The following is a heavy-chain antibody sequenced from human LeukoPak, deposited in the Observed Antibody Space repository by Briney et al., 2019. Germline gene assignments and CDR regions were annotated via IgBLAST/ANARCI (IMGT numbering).Heavy chain of an antibody. CDR1: GFTFSYYW. Sequence: GRSLRLSRAASGFTFSYYWMHWVRQAPGKGLVSVSRINSDGSTTSYADSVKGRLTISRDNAKNTLYLQMNSLRAEDTAVYYCASEYSSSSGHFWGQGTLVTVSS. D-gene: IGHD6-6*01. CDR3: ASEYSSSSGHF. V-gene: IGHV3-74*01. J-gene: IGHJ4*02. CDR2: INSDGSTT.